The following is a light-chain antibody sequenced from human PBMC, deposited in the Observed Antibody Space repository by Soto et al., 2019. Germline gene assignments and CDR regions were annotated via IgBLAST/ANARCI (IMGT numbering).Light chain of an antibody. CDR1: QSVISTY. CDR3: QQYSRSPDVT. Sequence: EIVLTQSPGTLSLSPGERATLSCRASQSVISTYLAWYQQKPGQAPRLLIYGVSSRATDIPDRFSGSGSGTDFTLTISRLEPEDFAVYYCQQYSRSPDVTFGGGTKAEIK. J-gene: IGKJ4*01. CDR2: GVS. V-gene: IGKV3-20*01.